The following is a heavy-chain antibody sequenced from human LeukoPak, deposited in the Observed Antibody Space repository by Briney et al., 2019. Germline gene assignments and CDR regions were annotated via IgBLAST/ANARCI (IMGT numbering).Heavy chain of an antibody. D-gene: IGHD3-22*01. V-gene: IGHV4-4*07. CDR3: ARDTRQRGDYYDSSRVYYFDY. CDR1: GGSISSYY. Sequence: SETLSLTCTVSGGSISSYYWSWIRQPAGKGLEWIGRIYTSGSTNYNPSLKSRVTMSVDTSKNQFSLKLSSVTAADTAVYYCARDTRQRGDYYDSSRVYYFDYWGQGTLVTVSS. J-gene: IGHJ4*02. CDR2: IYTSGST.